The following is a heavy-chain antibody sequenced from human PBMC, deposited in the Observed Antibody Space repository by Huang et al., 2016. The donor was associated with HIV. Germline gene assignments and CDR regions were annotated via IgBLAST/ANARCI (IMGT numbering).Heavy chain of an antibody. Sequence: QVQLVQSGAEVKKPGSSVKVSCKASGGSFSKYAISWVRQAPGQGLEWMAGIVPIFRTPQYSQKFQGRVTISADESMSTAYMELTSLRSEDTAVYYCAGVYSGSYYDHWGQGTLVTVSS. CDR2: IVPIFRTP. V-gene: IGHV1-69*13. D-gene: IGHD1-26*01. J-gene: IGHJ4*02. CDR1: GGSFSKYA. CDR3: AGVYSGSYYDH.